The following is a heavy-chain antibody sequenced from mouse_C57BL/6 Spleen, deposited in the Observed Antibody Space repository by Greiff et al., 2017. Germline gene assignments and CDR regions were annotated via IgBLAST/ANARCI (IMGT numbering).Heavy chain of an antibody. V-gene: IGHV1-26*01. CDR2: INPNNGGT. Sequence: EVQLQQSGPELVKPGASVKISCKASGYTFTDYYMNWVKQSHGKSLEWIGDINPNNGGTSYNQKFKGKATLTVDKSSSTAYMELRSLTSEDSAVDYCARGGGYYFDYWGQGTTLTVSS. CDR1: GYTFTDYY. CDR3: ARGGGYYFDY. J-gene: IGHJ2*01. D-gene: IGHD1-1*02.